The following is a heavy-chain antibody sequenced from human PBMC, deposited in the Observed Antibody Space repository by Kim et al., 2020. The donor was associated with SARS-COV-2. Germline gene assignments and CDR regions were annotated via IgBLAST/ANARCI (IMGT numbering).Heavy chain of an antibody. CDR3: AKDTIPYSSGCPVEY. Sequence: DSVKGRFTISRDNSKNSLYLQMNSLRTEDTALYYSAKDTIPYSSGCPVEYWGQGTLVTVSS. J-gene: IGHJ4*02. V-gene: IGHV3-43*01. D-gene: IGHD6-19*01.